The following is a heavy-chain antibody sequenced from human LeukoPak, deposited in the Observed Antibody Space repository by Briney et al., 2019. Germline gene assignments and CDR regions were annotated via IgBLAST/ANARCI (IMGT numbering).Heavy chain of an antibody. CDR2: INHSGSA. Sequence: PSETLSLTCAVSGGSLSGYYWTWIRQPPGKGLEWIGEINHSGSANYNPSLMSRVTISLDTSKNHFSLNLSSVTAADTAVYYCARVSGDQLLTFGYWGQGTLVTVSS. D-gene: IGHD2-2*01. CDR1: GGSLSGYY. V-gene: IGHV4-34*01. J-gene: IGHJ4*02. CDR3: ARVSGDQLLTFGY.